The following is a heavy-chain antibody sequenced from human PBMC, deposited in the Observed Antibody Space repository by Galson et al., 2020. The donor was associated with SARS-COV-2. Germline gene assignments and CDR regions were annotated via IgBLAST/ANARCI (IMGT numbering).Heavy chain of an antibody. CDR1: GFTFSSYT. Sequence: GESLKISCAVSGFTFSSYTMNWVRQAPGKGLEWVAAISSSSHYIYYADSMKGRLTISSDNAKDSLSLQMNSLRAEDTAVYYCARDASWAMFGIDVWGQGTTVTVSS. D-gene: IGHD1-26*01. CDR3: ARDASWAMFGIDV. V-gene: IGHV3-21*01. J-gene: IGHJ6*02. CDR2: ISSSSHYI.